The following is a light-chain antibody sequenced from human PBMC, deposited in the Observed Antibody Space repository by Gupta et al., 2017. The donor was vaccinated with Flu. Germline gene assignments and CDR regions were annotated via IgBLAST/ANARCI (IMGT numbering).Light chain of an antibody. V-gene: IGKV1D-12*01. CDR2: GAF. CDR1: QDVSVW. Sequence: DIQMTQSPPSVSASVGDRVTISCRASQDVSVWLAWYQLKPGKAPQLLIFGAFTVQSGVPSRFSGSGCGTEFTLTISSLQPEDFATYFCQQGDTCPYTFGQGTKVEI. J-gene: IGKJ2*01. CDR3: QQGDTCPYT.